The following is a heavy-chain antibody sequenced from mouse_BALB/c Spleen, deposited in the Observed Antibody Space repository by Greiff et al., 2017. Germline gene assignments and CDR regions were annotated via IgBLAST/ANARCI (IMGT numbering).Heavy chain of an antibody. CDR1: GYTFTSYW. Sequence: QVHVKQSGAELVRPGASVKLSCKASGYTFTSYWMNWVKQRPEQGLEWIGRIDPYDSETHYNQKFKDKAILTVDKSSSTAYMQLSSLTSEDSAVYYCARHGNYVAYAMDYWGQGTSVTVSS. CDR3: ARHGNYVAYAMDY. J-gene: IGHJ4*01. V-gene: IGHV1-52*01. D-gene: IGHD2-1*01. CDR2: IDPYDSET.